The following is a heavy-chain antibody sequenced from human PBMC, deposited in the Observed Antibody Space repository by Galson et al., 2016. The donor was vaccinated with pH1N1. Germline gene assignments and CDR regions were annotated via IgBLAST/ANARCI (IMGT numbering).Heavy chain of an antibody. CDR1: GYTFTDYY. CDR2: INPNSDVT. V-gene: IGHV1-2*02. D-gene: IGHD1-26*01. Sequence: SVKVSCKASGYTFTDYYIHWVRQAPGKGLEWMGWINPNSDVTKYAQKFQDRVTMTRDTSINTAYMELSGLTSDDTAVYYCARDSKGGIPFHYWGQGTLVTLSP. J-gene: IGHJ4*02. CDR3: ARDSKGGIPFHY.